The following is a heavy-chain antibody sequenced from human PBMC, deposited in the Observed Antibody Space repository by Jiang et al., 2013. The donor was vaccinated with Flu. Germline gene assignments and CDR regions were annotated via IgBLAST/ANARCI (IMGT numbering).Heavy chain of an antibody. J-gene: IGHJ4*02. Sequence: QTLSLTCAISGDSVSSNSAAWNWIRQSPSRGLEWLERTYYRSKWYNDYAVSVKSRITINPDTSKNQFSLQLNSVTPEDTAVYYCARGSITGTDRPPRRQAPWYYFDYWGQGTLVTVSS. V-gene: IGHV6-1*01. D-gene: IGHD1-20*01. CDR1: GDSVSSNSAA. CDR3: ARGSITGTDRPPRRQAPWYYFDY. CDR2: TYYRSKWYN.